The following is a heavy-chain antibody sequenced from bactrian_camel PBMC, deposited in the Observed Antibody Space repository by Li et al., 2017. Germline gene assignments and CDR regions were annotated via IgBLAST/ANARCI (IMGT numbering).Heavy chain of an antibody. J-gene: IGHJ6*01. CDR1: GFTVSRYW. CDR3: VRAASSQMGWADFGY. D-gene: IGHD5*01. Sequence: VQLVESGGTLVQPGGSLTLSCVASGFTVSRYWMSWVRQAPGKGLEWISQISNDGENTYYGDSIKGRFTASRDNAKNTVYLQMNSLKPEDTAVYYCVRAASSQMGWADFGYRGQGTQVTVS. V-gene: IGHV3S6*01. CDR2: ISNDGENT.